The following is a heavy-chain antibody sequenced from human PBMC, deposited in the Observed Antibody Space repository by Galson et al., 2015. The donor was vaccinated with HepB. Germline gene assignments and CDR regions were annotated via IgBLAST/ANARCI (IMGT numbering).Heavy chain of an antibody. CDR3: AGHSITTSSTTGPTLDSFDV. CDR1: GYSFTGYW. V-gene: IGHV5-51*01. CDR2: IYPGDSDT. D-gene: IGHD2-2*01. J-gene: IGHJ3*01. Sequence: QSGAEVKKPGESLKISCKGSGYSFTGYWIGWVRQMPGKGLEWMGIIYPGDSDTRYNPSFQGQVTFSADKSISTAYLQWNSLKASDPAMYYCAGHSITTSSTTGPTLDSFDVWGQGTVVTASS.